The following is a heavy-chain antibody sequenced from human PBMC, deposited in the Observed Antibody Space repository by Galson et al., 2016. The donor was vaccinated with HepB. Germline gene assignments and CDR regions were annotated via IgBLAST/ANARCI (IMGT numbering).Heavy chain of an antibody. CDR3: ARNLPVTIFGY. CDR1: GFTVSNNY. D-gene: IGHD3-3*01. V-gene: IGHV3-66*01. Sequence: SLRLSCAASGFTVSNNYMTWVRHAPGKGLEWVSLIYSGGTPLYADPVKGRFTISRDSSKNTLYLQMNSLRPEDTAVYYCARNLPVTIFGYWGQGTLVTVPS. J-gene: IGHJ4*02. CDR2: IYSGGTP.